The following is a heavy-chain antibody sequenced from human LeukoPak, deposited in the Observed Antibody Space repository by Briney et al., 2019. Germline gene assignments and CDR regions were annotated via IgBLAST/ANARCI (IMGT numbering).Heavy chain of an antibody. CDR2: INPNGGST. J-gene: IGHJ4*02. CDR3: TTLPWEAGRDY. V-gene: IGHV3-74*01. Sequence: PGGSLKLSCSASGFTLSNYWMHWVRQGPGKGLVWVSRINPNGGSTSYADSVKGRFTISRDNAKNTLYLQMGSLRVEDTAVYYCTTLPWEAGRDYWGQGTLVTVSS. D-gene: IGHD6-19*01. CDR1: GFTLSNYW.